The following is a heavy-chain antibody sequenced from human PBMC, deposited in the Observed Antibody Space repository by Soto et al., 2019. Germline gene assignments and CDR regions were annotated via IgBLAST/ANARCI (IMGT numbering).Heavy chain of an antibody. J-gene: IGHJ3*02. CDR3: ATAAEWLSHDDAFDI. D-gene: IGHD3-3*01. V-gene: IGHV1-18*01. CDR1: GYTFTSYG. CDR2: ISAYNGNT. Sequence: ASVKGSCKASGYTFTSYGIGWRRQAPGQGLDWMGCISAYNGNTNYAQKLQGRVTMTTDRSTSTAYMELRSMRSDDTAVYYCATAAEWLSHDDAFDIWGQGTMVTVSS.